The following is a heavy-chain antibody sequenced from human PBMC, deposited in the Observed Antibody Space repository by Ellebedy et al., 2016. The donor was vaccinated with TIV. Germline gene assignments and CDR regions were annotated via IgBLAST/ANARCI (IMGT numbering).Heavy chain of an antibody. CDR1: GYTFTNYA. Sequence: AASVKVSCKASGYTFTNYAIHWVRQASRQGLEWMGWMNPKTNNTVYAQKFQGRVTMTRNTPIKTAYLALTSLKFDDTAVYFCTTGVTMGENRFFDSWGQGTLVIVSS. D-gene: IGHD2-21*02. J-gene: IGHJ5*01. V-gene: IGHV1-8*01. CDR3: TTGVTMGENRFFDS. CDR2: MNPKTNNT.